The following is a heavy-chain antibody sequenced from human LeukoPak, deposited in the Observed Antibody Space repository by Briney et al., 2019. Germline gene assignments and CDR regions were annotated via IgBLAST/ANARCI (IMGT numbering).Heavy chain of an antibody. CDR1: GDSITSDKW. Sequence: PSDTLSLTCAVSGDSITSDKWWTWVRQPPGKGLEWIGEIHHSKSSTYNPSLKSRVTMSIDPSRNQLSLRVTSVTAADTAVYYCARGGWLKTSYYFDFWGQGSLVTVSS. D-gene: IGHD5-24*01. CDR3: ARGGWLKTSYYFDF. CDR2: IHHSKSS. V-gene: IGHV4-4*02. J-gene: IGHJ4*02.